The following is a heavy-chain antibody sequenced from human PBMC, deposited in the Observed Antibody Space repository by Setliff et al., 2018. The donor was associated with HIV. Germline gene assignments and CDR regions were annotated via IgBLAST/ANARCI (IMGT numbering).Heavy chain of an antibody. V-gene: IGHV4-34*01. CDR2: INHSGST. D-gene: IGHD3-22*01. CDR3: ARLGYNYDSSGHGL. CDR1: GGSFSGHY. J-gene: IGHJ4*02. Sequence: SETLSLTCAVYGGSFSGHYWNWFRQPPGKGLEWIGEINHSGSTNYKSSLKSRVTISADTSERQFSLKLNSVTAADTAVYYCARLGYNYDSSGHGLWGQGTLVTVS.